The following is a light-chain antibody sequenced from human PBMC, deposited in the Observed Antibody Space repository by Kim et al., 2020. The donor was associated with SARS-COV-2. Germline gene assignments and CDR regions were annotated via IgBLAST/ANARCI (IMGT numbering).Light chain of an antibody. CDR1: KLGDKF. CDR3: QAWDSSTVV. V-gene: IGLV3-1*01. CDR2: RDT. J-gene: IGLJ2*01. Sequence: SYELTQPPSVSVSPGQTANITCSGDKLGDKFACWYQVRPGQSPVLVIYRDTKRPSGIPERFSGSNSGNTATLTISGTQAMDEADYYCQAWDSSTVVFGGGTQLTVL.